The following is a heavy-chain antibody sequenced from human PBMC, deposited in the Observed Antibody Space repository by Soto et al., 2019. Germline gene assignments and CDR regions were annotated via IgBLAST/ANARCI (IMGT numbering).Heavy chain of an antibody. Sequence: LRLSCAASGFTFSTYGMHWVRQAPGKGLDWVAIISHDGSNKYYADSVKGRFTISRDNSKNTLFLQMNSLRAEGTAVYYCAKEYYYDGSGYSHWGQGTLVTVSS. D-gene: IGHD3-22*01. CDR2: ISHDGSNK. V-gene: IGHV3-30*18. CDR3: AKEYYYDGSGYSH. J-gene: IGHJ4*02. CDR1: GFTFSTYG.